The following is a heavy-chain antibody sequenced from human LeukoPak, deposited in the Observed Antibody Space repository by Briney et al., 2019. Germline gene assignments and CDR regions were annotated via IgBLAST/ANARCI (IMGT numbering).Heavy chain of an antibody. CDR3: ARHIRLKNWLDP. J-gene: IGHJ5*02. Sequence: SETLSLTCTVSGYSISSGYYWGWIRQPPGKGLEWIGSIYHSGSTYYNPSLKSRVTISVDTSKNQFSLKLSSVTAADTAVYYCARHIRLKNWLDPWGQGTLVTVSS. D-gene: IGHD2-21*01. CDR2: IYHSGST. CDR1: GYSISSGYY. V-gene: IGHV4-38-2*02.